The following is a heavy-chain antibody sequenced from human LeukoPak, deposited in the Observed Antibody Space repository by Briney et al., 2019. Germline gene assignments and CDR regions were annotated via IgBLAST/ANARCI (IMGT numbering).Heavy chain of an antibody. V-gene: IGHV3-66*02. Sequence: PGGSLRLSCAASGFTVSSNYMSWVRQAPGKGLEWVSVIYSGGSTYYADSVKGRFTISRDNSKNTLYLQMNSLRAEDTAVYYCARDQLELPYYYYYMDVWGKGTTVTVSS. CDR2: IYSGGST. D-gene: IGHD1-1*01. CDR3: ARDQLELPYYYYYMDV. CDR1: GFTVSSNY. J-gene: IGHJ6*03.